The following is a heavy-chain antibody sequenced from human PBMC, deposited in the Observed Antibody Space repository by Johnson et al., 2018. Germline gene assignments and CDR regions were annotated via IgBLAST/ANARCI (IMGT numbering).Heavy chain of an antibody. CDR3: VRDGNHWNFDY. D-gene: IGHD1-1*01. CDR2: INPSGDGT. Sequence: VQLVESGAEVKKPGASXKISCKASGYTFNTYYMHWVRQAPGQGLAWMGRINPSGDGTTYAQKFQGRISVTRDTSTSTVYMELSSLRSEDTAVYYCVRDGNHWNFDYWGQGTLVTVSS. CDR1: GYTFNTYY. V-gene: IGHV1-46*02. J-gene: IGHJ4*02.